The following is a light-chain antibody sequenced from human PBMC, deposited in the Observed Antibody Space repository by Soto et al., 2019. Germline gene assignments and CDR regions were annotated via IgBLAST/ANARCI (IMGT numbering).Light chain of an antibody. CDR3: QQYRTYPWT. CDR1: QSISSW. V-gene: IGKV1-5*03. J-gene: IGKJ1*01. CDR2: KAS. Sequence: DIQMTQSPSTLSASVGDRVTITCRASQSISSWLAWYQQKPGKAPKLLIYKASSLQGGVPSRFSGSGSETEFTLTISSLQPDDFATYYCQQYRTYPWTFGQGTKVEIK.